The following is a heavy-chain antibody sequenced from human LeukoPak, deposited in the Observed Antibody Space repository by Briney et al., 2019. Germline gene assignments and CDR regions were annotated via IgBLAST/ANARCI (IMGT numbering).Heavy chain of an antibody. CDR3: ARRPSITIFGVVPIDY. Sequence: PSETLSLTCTVSGGSISSYYWSWIRQPAGKGLEWIGRIYTSGSTNYNPSLKSRVTMSVDTSKNQFSLKLSSVTAADTAVYYCARRPSITIFGVVPIDYWGQGTLVTVSS. CDR1: GGSISSYY. J-gene: IGHJ4*02. V-gene: IGHV4-4*07. D-gene: IGHD3-3*01. CDR2: IYTSGST.